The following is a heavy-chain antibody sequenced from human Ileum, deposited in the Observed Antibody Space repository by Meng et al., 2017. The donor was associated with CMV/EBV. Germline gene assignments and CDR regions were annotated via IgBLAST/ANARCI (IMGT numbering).Heavy chain of an antibody. CDR2: ISSDGSKK. CDR3: ARDLGDSGGWYGVAYYFDY. D-gene: IGHD6-19*01. J-gene: IGHJ4*02. CDR1: FSNYA. V-gene: IGHV3-30*04. Sequence: FSNYAMHWVRQAPGKGLEWVAVISSDGSKKFFADSVKGRLTISRDNAMTTLYLQMNSLRAEDTAVYYCARDLGDSGGWYGVAYYFDYWGQGTLVTVSS.